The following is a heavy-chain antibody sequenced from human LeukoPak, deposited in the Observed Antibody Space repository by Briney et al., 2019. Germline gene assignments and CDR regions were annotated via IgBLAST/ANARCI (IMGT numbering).Heavy chain of an antibody. J-gene: IGHJ4*02. V-gene: IGHV4-59*01. CDR2: IYYSGST. D-gene: IGHD3-22*01. CDR1: GGSISSYY. CDR3: ARDRGYYDSSGYFRTFDY. Sequence: SETLSLTCTVSGGSISSYYWSWIRQPPGKGLEWIGYIYYSGSTNYNPSLKSRVTISVDTSKNQFSLKLSSVTAADTAVYYCARDRGYYDSSGYFRTFDYWGQGTLVTVSS.